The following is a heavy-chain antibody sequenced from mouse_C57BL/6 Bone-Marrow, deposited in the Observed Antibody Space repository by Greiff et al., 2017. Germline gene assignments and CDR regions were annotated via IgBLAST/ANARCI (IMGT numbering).Heavy chain of an antibody. CDR1: GFTFSDYG. J-gene: IGHJ3*01. CDR2: ISSGSSTI. Sequence: EVQGVESGGGLVKPGGSLKLSCAASGFTFSDYGMHWVRQAPEKGLEWVAYISSGSSTIYYAATVKGRFTIPRDNAKNTLFLQLTSLRSEDTAMYYCARHRIYYDYGGFAYWGQGTLVTVSA. D-gene: IGHD2-4*01. V-gene: IGHV5-17*01. CDR3: ARHRIYYDYGGFAY.